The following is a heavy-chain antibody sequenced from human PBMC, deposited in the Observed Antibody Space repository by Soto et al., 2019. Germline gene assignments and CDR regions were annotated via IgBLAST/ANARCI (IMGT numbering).Heavy chain of an antibody. J-gene: IGHJ4*02. Sequence: GGSLRLSCAASGFTFSSYGMHWVRQAPGKGLEWVAVIWYDGSNKYYADSVKGRFTISRDNSKNTLYLQMNSLRAEDTAVYYCASEKSSSSWRPHSSGWNLYYFDYWGQGTLVTVSS. CDR3: ASEKSSSSWRPHSSGWNLYYFDY. CDR2: IWYDGSNK. D-gene: IGHD6-19*01. CDR1: GFTFSSYG. V-gene: IGHV3-33*01.